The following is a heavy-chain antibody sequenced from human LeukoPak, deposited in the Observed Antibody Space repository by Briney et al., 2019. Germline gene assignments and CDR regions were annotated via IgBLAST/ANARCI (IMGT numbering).Heavy chain of an antibody. CDR2: ISGDGYYT. D-gene: IGHD3-9*01. Sequence: GWSLRLFSASYGVAFDEYAMLWVRRAPGKGMEWISLISGDGYYTYYGDSVKGRFTISRDNSKNSLYLQLNSLRTEDTALYYCAKVLRYFDSSSAGYYYYGMDVWGQGTTVTVSS. V-gene: IGHV3-43*02. CDR1: GVAFDEYA. CDR3: AKVLRYFDSSSAGYYYYGMDV. J-gene: IGHJ6*02.